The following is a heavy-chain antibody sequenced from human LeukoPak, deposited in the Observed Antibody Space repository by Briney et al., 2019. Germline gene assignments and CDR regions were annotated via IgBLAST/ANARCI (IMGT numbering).Heavy chain of an antibody. CDR3: ARDHVKLGSSFHPFDAFDV. Sequence: ASVKVSCKASGYTFTNYAMNWVRQAPGQGLEWMGWINTNTGNPTYAQGFTGRFVFSLDTSVSTAYLQISSLKAEDSAVYYCARDHVKLGSSFHPFDAFDVWGQGTLITVSS. V-gene: IGHV7-4-1*02. J-gene: IGHJ3*01. D-gene: IGHD2-2*01. CDR1: GYTFTNYA. CDR2: INTNTGNP.